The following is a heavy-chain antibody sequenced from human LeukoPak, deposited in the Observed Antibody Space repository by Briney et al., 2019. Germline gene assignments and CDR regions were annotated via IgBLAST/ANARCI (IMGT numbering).Heavy chain of an antibody. CDR1: GFTFSSYD. Sequence: GGSLRLSCAASGFTFSSYDMPWVRQATGKGLEWVSAIGTAGDTYYPGSVKGRFTISRDNSKNTLYLQMNSLRAEDTAVYYCAKDRQWLERYYYGMDVWGQGTTVTVSS. V-gene: IGHV3-13*01. CDR3: AKDRQWLERYYYGMDV. J-gene: IGHJ6*02. D-gene: IGHD2-8*01. CDR2: IGTAGDT.